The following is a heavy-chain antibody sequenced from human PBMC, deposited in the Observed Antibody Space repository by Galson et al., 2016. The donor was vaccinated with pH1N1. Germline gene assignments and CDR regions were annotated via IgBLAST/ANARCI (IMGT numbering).Heavy chain of an antibody. CDR2: IYPSDSDT. CDR1: GYSFTNYW. J-gene: IGHJ6*02. D-gene: IGHD3-22*01. Sequence: QSGAEVKKPGESLKISCKGSGYSFTNYWIAWVRQMPGKGLEWMGIIYPSDSDTRYSPSFQGQVTISADTSINTAYLQWSSLQASDTAVFYCARQDTSGFGCYRYGMDVWGQGTAVTVSS. CDR3: ARQDTSGFGCYRYGMDV. V-gene: IGHV5-51*01.